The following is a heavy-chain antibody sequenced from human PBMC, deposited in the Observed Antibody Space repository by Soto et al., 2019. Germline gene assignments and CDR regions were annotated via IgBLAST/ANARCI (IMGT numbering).Heavy chain of an antibody. CDR1: GGSINSGYYS. CDR2: IYYSGTT. CDR3: ARRYGSAIDY. D-gene: IGHD1-26*01. Sequence: PSETLSLTCTVSGGSINSGYYSWTWIRQPPGKGLEWIGYIYYSGTTNYNPSLKSRVTISVDTSKNQFSLKLSSVTAADTAVYYCARRYGSAIDYWGQGTLVTVSS. V-gene: IGHV4-61*01. J-gene: IGHJ4*02.